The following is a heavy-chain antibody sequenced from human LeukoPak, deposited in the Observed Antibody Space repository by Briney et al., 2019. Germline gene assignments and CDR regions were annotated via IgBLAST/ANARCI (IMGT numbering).Heavy chain of an antibody. J-gene: IGHJ5*02. CDR3: ARAVHGPVTRLYNWFDP. D-gene: IGHD2-21*02. Sequence: GGSLRLSCVASGFTFSNYWMHWVRQAPGKGLVWVSRINSDGSSTTYADSVKGRFTISRDNSKNTLYPQMNSLRAEDTAVYYCARAVHGPVTRLYNWFDPWGQGTLVTVSS. CDR2: INSDGSST. V-gene: IGHV3-74*01. CDR1: GFTFSNYW.